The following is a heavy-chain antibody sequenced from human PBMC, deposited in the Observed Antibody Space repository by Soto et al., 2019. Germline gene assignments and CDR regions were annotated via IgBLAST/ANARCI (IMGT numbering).Heavy chain of an antibody. J-gene: IGHJ6*02. Sequence: GGSLRLSCAASGFTFSSYSMNWVRQAPGKGLEWVSSISSSSSSYIYYADSVKGRFTISRDNAKNSLYLQMNSLRAEDTAVYYCARVLRPDPYYGMDVWGQGTTVTVSS. CDR1: GFTFSSYS. V-gene: IGHV3-21*01. CDR3: ARVLRPDPYYGMDV. CDR2: ISSSSSSYI.